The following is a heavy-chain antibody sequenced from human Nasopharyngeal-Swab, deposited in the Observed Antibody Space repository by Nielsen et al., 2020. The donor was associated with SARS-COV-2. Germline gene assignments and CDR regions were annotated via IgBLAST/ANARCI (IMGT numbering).Heavy chain of an antibody. CDR2: IKQDGSEK. J-gene: IGHJ4*02. V-gene: IGHV3-7*01. CDR1: GFTFSSYW. D-gene: IGHD3-10*01. CDR3: ARDSKVRVVGFDY. Sequence: GGSLRLSCAASGFTFSSYWMSWVRQAPGKGLEWVANIKQDGSEKYCVDSVKGRFTISRDNAKNSLYLQMNSLRAEDTAVYYCARDSKVRVVGFDYWGQGTLVTVSS.